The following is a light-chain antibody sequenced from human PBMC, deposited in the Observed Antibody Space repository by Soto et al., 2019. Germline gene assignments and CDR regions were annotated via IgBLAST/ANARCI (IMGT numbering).Light chain of an antibody. V-gene: IGLV2-14*01. J-gene: IGLJ1*01. CDR2: DVS. CDR3: CSYTSSDTYV. Sequence: QSVLTQSASVSGSPGQSITISCTGTSSDVGGYDFVSWYQQHPGKAPKVMIYDVSNRPSGVSNRFSGSKSGNTASLTISGLQAEDEADYYCCSYTSSDTYVFGAGTKVTVL. CDR1: SSDVGGYDF.